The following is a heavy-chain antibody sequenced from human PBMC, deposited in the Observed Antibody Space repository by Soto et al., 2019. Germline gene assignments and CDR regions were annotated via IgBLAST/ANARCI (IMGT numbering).Heavy chain of an antibody. CDR3: ARASRITMVRGVIPYYYGMDV. CDR2: IWYDGSNK. Sequence: GGSLRLSCAASGFTFSSYGMHWVRQAPGNGLEWVAVIWYDGSNKYYADSVKGRFTISRDNSKNTLYLQMNSLRAEDTAVYYCARASRITMVRGVIPYYYGMDVWGQGTTVTVSS. V-gene: IGHV3-33*01. J-gene: IGHJ6*02. CDR1: GFTFSSYG. D-gene: IGHD3-10*01.